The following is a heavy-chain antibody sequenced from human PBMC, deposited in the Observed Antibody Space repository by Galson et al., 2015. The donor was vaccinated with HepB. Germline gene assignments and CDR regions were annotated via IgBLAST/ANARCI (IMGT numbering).Heavy chain of an antibody. CDR1: GASIRSGAYY. J-gene: IGHJ5*02. D-gene: IGHD4-17*01. CDR2: IYYSGTT. CDR3: ASVTTVTHNWFDP. Sequence: TLSLTCSVSGASIRSGAYYWSWIRQRPRKGPEWVGYIYYSGTTYYNPSLESRVSISLDTSKNQFFLEVSSVTAADTAVYYCASVTTVTHNWFDPWGQGTLVTVSS. V-gene: IGHV4-31*03.